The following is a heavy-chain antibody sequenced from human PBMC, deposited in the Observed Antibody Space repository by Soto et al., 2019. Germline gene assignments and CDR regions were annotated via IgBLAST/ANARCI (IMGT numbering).Heavy chain of an antibody. D-gene: IGHD2-2*01. CDR3: ARASLAPAALHDAFHM. CDR2: MYYRGTI. CDR1: GGSVRSSSHY. V-gene: IGHV4-39*01. Sequence: QLQLQETGPGLVKPSETLSLTCSVCGGSVRSSSHYWGWIRQSPEKGMEWIASMYYRGTINYNQSLTSQVTISVDTSTNQVSLRLSSVTAADTAVYYCARASLAPAALHDAFHMWGRGTMVTVSP. J-gene: IGHJ3*02.